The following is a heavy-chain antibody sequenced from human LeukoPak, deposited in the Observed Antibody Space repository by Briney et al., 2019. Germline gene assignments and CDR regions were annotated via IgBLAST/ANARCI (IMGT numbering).Heavy chain of an antibody. CDR2: IIPIFGTA. V-gene: IGHV1-69*13. CDR1: GGTFSSYA. D-gene: IGHD3-10*01. Sequence: ASVKVSCTASGGTFSSYAISWVRQAPGQGLEWMGGIIPIFGTANYAQKFQGRVTITADESTSTAYMELSSLRSEDTAVYYCARDRPGSIISLPDAFDIWGQGTMVTVSS. J-gene: IGHJ3*02. CDR3: ARDRPGSIISLPDAFDI.